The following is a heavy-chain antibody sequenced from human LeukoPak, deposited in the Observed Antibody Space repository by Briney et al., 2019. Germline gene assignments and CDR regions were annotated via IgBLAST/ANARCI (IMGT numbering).Heavy chain of an antibody. D-gene: IGHD3-16*01. CDR3: ARSATFSYFDY. CDR2: INPNSGGT. V-gene: IGHV1-2*02. J-gene: IGHJ4*02. Sequence: GASVKVSCKASGYTFTGDYMHWVRQAPGQGLEWMGWINPNSGGTNYAQKFQGRVTVTRDTSISTAYMELSRLRSDDTAVYYCARSATFSYFDYWGQGTLVTVSS. CDR1: GYTFTGDY.